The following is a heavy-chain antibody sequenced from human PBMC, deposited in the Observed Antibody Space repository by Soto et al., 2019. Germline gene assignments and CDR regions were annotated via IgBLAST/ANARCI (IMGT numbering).Heavy chain of an antibody. Sequence: QITLKESGPSLVKPTQTLTLTCTFPGFSLTNTGVTVGWIRQPPGKALEWLALVYLHDEKPYNPSLRNRLTIATDTSKSRVVLTLANVGPVDTATYYCAHSHFEILTGPFDSWGRGTLVTVSS. CDR3: AHSHFEILTGPFDS. CDR1: GFSLTNTGVT. V-gene: IGHV2-5*01. D-gene: IGHD3-9*01. J-gene: IGHJ5*01. CDR2: VYLHDEK.